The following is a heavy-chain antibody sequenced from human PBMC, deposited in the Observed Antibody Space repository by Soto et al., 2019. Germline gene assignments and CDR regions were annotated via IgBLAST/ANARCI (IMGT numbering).Heavy chain of an antibody. CDR1: GGTFSSYA. CDR2: IIPIFGTA. V-gene: IGHV1-69*12. CDR3: ARGARRDIVLVPADPFDY. J-gene: IGHJ4*02. Sequence: QVQLVQSGAEVKKPGSSVKVSCKASGGTFSSYAISWVRQAPGQGLEWMGGIIPIFGTANYAQKFQGRVTITADESTSTAYMELSSLRSEDTAVYYCARGARRDIVLVPADPFDYWGQGTLVTVSS. D-gene: IGHD2-2*01.